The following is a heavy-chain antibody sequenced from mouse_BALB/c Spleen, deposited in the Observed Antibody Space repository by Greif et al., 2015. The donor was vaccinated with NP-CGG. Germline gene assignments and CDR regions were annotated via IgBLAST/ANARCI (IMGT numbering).Heavy chain of an antibody. CDR2: ISSGGSYT. V-gene: IGHV5-6*02. CDR1: GFTFSSYG. CDR3: ARHGLWTGFAY. Sequence: DVMLVESGGDLVKPGGSLKLSCAASGFTFSSYGMSWVRQTPDKRLEWVATISSGGSYTYYPDSVKGRFTISRDNAKNTLYLQMSSLKSEDTAMYYCARHGLWTGFAYWGQGTLVTVSA. D-gene: IGHD1-1*02. J-gene: IGHJ3*01.